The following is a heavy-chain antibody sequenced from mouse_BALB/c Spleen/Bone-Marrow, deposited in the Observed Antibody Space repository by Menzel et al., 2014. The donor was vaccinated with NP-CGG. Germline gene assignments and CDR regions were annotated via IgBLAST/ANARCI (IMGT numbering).Heavy chain of an antibody. CDR2: INPDSSTI. D-gene: IGHD1-1*01. Sequence: EVKVIESGGGLVHPGGSLKLSCAASGFDFSSYWMSWVRQAPGKGLEWIGEINPDSSTINYTPSLKDKFIISRDNAKNTLYLQMSKVRSEDTALYYCARLNYYGNLFVWGAGTTVTVSS. V-gene: IGHV4-1*02. J-gene: IGHJ1*01. CDR3: ARLNYYGNLFV. CDR1: GFDFSSYW.